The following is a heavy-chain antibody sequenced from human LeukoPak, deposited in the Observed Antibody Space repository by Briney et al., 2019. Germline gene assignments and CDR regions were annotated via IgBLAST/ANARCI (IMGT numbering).Heavy chain of an antibody. Sequence: SETLSLTCTVSGGSISSYYWSWIRQPPGKGLEWIGYIYTSGSTNYNPSLKSRVTISVDTSKNQFSLKLSSVTAADTAVYYCERLENYYYYMDVWGKGTTVTVSS. V-gene: IGHV4-4*09. J-gene: IGHJ6*03. CDR2: IYTSGST. D-gene: IGHD1-1*01. CDR3: ERLENYYYYMDV. CDR1: GGSISSYY.